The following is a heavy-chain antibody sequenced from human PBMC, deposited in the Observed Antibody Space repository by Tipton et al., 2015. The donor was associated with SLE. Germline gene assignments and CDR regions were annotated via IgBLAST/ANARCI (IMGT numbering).Heavy chain of an antibody. CDR2: INHSGST. CDR1: GGSFSGFY. D-gene: IGHD5-24*01. V-gene: IGHV4-34*01. CDR3: ARTIQFGPGD. J-gene: IGHJ4*02. Sequence: TLSLTCAVRGGSFSGFYWSWIRQPPGKGLEWIGEINHSGSTNYNPSLKGRVTMSVDTSKNQFSLKVTSVTAADTAVYYCARTIQFGPGDWGRGTLVPVSS.